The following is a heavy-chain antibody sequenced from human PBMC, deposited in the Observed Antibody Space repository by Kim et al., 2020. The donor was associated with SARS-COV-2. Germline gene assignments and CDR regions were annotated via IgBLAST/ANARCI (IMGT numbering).Heavy chain of an antibody. V-gene: IGHV4-59*09. Sequence: TNYNPSLKSRVTISVDTSKNQFSLKLSSVTAADTAVYYRARGPYSRNFDYWGQGTLVTVSS. CDR2: T. J-gene: IGHJ4*02. D-gene: IGHD6-13*01. CDR3: ARGPYSRNFDY.